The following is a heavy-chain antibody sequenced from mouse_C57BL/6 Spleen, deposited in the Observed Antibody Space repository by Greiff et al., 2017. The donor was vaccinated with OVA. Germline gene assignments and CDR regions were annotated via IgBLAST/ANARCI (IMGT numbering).Heavy chain of an antibody. CDR2: IRSKSSNYAT. CDR1: GFTFNTYA. CDR3: VIGNYGGAMDY. J-gene: IGHJ4*01. V-gene: IGHV10-3*01. D-gene: IGHD2-1*01. Sequence: EVQLVASGGGLVQPKGSLKLSCAASGFTFNTYALHWVRQAPGKGLEWVARIRSKSSNYATYYADSVKDRFTISRDDSQSMLYLQMNNLKTEETAMYYCVIGNYGGAMDYWGQGTSVTVSS.